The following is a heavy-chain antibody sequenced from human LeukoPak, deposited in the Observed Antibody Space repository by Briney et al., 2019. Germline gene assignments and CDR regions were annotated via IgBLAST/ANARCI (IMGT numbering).Heavy chain of an antibody. Sequence: GASVKVSCKASGYTFTGYYMHWVRQAPGQGLEWMGWISAYNGNTNYAQKLQGRVTMTTDTSTSTAYMELRSLRPDDTAVYYCARESGYSYARAEYFQHWGQGTLVTVSS. J-gene: IGHJ1*01. D-gene: IGHD5-18*01. V-gene: IGHV1-18*04. CDR3: ARESGYSYARAEYFQH. CDR1: GYTFTGYY. CDR2: ISAYNGNT.